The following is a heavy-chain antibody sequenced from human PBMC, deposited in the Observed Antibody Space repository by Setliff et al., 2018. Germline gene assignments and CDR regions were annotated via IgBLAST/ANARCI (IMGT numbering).Heavy chain of an antibody. J-gene: IGHJ4*02. Sequence: SVKVSCKASGGTFRSYGISWVRQAPGQGLEWMGGTIPSFGSTNYAQKFQGRVSMTRISSITTAYLELSTLKSDDTAVYYCARERYFDNWGQGTLVTVSS. CDR2: TIPSFGST. CDR1: GGTFRSYG. CDR3: ARERYFDN. V-gene: IGHV1-69*05.